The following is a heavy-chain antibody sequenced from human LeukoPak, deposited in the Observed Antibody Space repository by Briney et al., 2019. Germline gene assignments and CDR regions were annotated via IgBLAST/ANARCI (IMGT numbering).Heavy chain of an antibody. V-gene: IGHV1-8*03. D-gene: IGHD3-3*01. Sequence: ASVKVSCKASGYTFTSYDINWVRQATGQGLEWMGWMNPNSGNTGYAQKFQGRVTITRNTSISTAYMELSSLRSEDTAVYYCARGTSTYYDFWSGYSPVYYFDYWGQGTLVTVSS. CDR2: MNPNSGNT. CDR1: GYTFTSYD. J-gene: IGHJ4*02. CDR3: ARGTSTYYDFWSGYSPVYYFDY.